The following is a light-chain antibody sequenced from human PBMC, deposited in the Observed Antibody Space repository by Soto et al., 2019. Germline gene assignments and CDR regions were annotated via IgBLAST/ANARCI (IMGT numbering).Light chain of an antibody. CDR1: QSISSY. J-gene: IGKJ5*01. CDR2: AAS. CDR3: QKSNSTPYT. V-gene: IGKV1-39*01. Sequence: IQMTQSPSSLSAAVGGRLTITCRASQSISSYSNWYQQKAGNSPKLLIDAASSLQRGPPTMFSGSGSGTVFPLNISSLSPEFFATYLWQKSNSTPYTFGQGTRLENK.